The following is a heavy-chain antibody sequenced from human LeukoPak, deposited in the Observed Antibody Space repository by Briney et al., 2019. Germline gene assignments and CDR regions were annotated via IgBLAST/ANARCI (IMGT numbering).Heavy chain of an antibody. V-gene: IGHV4-39*07. Sequence: SETLSLTCTVSGGSISSSSYYWGWIRQPPGKGLEWIGSIHYSGSTYYNPSLRSRVTISVDTSKNQFSLKLSSVTAADTAVYYCAIPKGTDDFWSGLDVWGKGTTVTVSS. CDR1: GGSISSSSYY. J-gene: IGHJ6*04. CDR2: IHYSGST. D-gene: IGHD3-3*01. CDR3: AIPKGTDDFWSGLDV.